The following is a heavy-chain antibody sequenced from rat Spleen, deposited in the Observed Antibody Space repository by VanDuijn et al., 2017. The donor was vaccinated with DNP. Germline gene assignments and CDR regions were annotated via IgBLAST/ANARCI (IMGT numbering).Heavy chain of an antibody. Sequence: EVQLQESGSGLVKPSQSLSLTCSVSGYSITSNYWGWIRKFPGNKLEYIGHISYSGSTNYNPSLKSRLSITRDTSKNHFLLHLNSVTTEDTATYYCARWTRYFDYWGQGIMVTVSS. CDR1: GYSITSNY. V-gene: IGHV3-1*01. J-gene: IGHJ2*01. CDR2: ISYSGST. D-gene: IGHD1-7*01. CDR3: ARWTRYFDY.